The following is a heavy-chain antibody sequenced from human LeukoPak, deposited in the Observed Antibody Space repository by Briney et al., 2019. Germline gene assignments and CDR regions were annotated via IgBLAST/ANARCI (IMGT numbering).Heavy chain of an antibody. V-gene: IGHV1-3*01. CDR3: ARGYCSGSSCPGNYYSAMDV. CDR1: GYTFTSYA. D-gene: IGHD2-2*01. J-gene: IGHJ6*02. CDR2: INAGNGNT. Sequence: VASVKVSCKASGYTFTSYAMHWVRQAPGQRLEWMGWINAGNGNTKYSQKFQGRVTMTRDTSTSTVYMELSSLRSEDTAVYYCARGYCSGSSCPGNYYSAMDVWGQGTTVTVSS.